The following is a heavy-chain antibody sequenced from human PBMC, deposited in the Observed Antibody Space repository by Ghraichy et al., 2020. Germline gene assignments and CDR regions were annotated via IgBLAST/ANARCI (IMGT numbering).Heavy chain of an antibody. CDR2: ISGSSSNV. V-gene: IGHV3-48*02. Sequence: GGSLRLSCAASGFTFSSYRMNWVRQAPGKGLEWVSYISGSSSNVYYADSVNGRFTISRDNAKNSLYLQMHSLRDEDTAVYYCARWHSSDRNFDYWGQGTLVTVSS. CDR1: GFTFSSYR. D-gene: IGHD6-19*01. J-gene: IGHJ4*02. CDR3: ARWHSSDRNFDY.